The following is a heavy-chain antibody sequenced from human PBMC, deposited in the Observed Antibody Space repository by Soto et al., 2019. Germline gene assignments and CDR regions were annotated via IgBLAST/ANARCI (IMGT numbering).Heavy chain of an antibody. CDR3: ARHGLVGYCSGGSCWIGWFDP. CDR1: GGSISSSSYY. CDR2: IYYSGST. J-gene: IGHJ5*02. D-gene: IGHD2-15*01. V-gene: IGHV4-39*01. Sequence: PSETLSLTCTVSGGSISSSSYYWGWSRQPPGKGLEWIGSIYYSGSTYYNPSLKSRVTISVDTSKNQFSLKLSSVTAADTAVYYCARHGLVGYCSGGSCWIGWFDPWGQGTLVTVSS.